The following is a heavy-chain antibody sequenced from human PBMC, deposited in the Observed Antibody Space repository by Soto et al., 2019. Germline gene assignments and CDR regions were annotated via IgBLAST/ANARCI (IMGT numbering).Heavy chain of an antibody. V-gene: IGHV3-23*01. CDR3: ARDYFGSGSYISDY. Sequence: GGSLRLSCAASGFTFSSFAMTWVRQAPGKGLEWVSALTPGGETTYYIDSVKGRFTISRDNAKNTLYLQMNSLRAEDTAAYYCARDYFGSGSYISDYWGQGTLVTVSS. CDR2: LTPGGETT. D-gene: IGHD3-10*01. J-gene: IGHJ4*02. CDR1: GFTFSSFA.